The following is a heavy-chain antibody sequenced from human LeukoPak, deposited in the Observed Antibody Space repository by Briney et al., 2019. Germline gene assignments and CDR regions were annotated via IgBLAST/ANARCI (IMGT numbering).Heavy chain of an antibody. J-gene: IGHJ5*02. CDR3: ASSPAATTWFDP. V-gene: IGHV1-69*04. CDR1: GGTFSSYA. CDR2: IIPILGIA. Sequence: ASVKVSCKASGGTFSSYAISWVRQAPGQGLEWMGRIIPILGIANYAQKFQGRVTITADKSTSTAYMELSSLRSEDTAVYYCASSPAATTWFDPWGQGTLVTVSS. D-gene: IGHD2-2*01.